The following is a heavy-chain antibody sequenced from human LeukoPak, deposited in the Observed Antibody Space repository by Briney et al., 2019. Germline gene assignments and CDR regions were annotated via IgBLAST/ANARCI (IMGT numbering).Heavy chain of an antibody. D-gene: IGHD6-19*01. CDR1: GFIFGGYS. J-gene: IGHJ4*02. V-gene: IGHV3-48*04. Sequence: GGSLRLSCAASGFIFGGYSINWVRQAPGKGLEWVSYIGNSASNIYYADSVKGRFTISRDNAKNSLYLQMNSLRAEDTAVYYCAKESGYSSGWSTGGGDYWGQGTLVTVSS. CDR2: IGNSASNI. CDR3: AKESGYSSGWSTGGGDY.